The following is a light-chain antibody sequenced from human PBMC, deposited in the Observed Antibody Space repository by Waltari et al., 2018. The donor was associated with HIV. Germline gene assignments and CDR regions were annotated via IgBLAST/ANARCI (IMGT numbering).Light chain of an antibody. CDR1: QNVFSSANNRNY. Sequence: DIVMTQSPASLAVSLGETATLKCTSSQNVFSSANNRNYLLWYHQKPGQPPKLIFYWASSRQSGVPDRFSGSGSGTDFTLTISSLQAEDVAVYFCQQTYSIPPTFGGGTKVEI. CDR3: QQTYSIPPT. CDR2: WAS. J-gene: IGKJ4*01. V-gene: IGKV4-1*01.